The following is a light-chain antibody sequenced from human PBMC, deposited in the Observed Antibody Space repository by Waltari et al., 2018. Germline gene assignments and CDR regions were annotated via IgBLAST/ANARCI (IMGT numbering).Light chain of an antibody. CDR3: QQYAKYPLT. CDR1: QGIRNY. J-gene: IGKJ4*01. CDR2: SAS. Sequence: DVPLSQSPSSLSASVGDRVIITCRASQGIRNYLAWFQQKPGQAPKSLIYSASTLQSGVPSKFSGSGSGTDFNLIITSLQPEDFATYYCQQYAKYPLTFGGGTMVEIK. V-gene: IGKV1-16*02.